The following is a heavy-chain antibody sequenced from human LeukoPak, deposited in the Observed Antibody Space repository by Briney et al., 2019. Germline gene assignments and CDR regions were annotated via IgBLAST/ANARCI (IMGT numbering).Heavy chain of an antibody. J-gene: IGHJ3*02. V-gene: IGHV4-59*12. CDR3: ARDRAAAGHGAFDI. Sequence: SETLSLTCTVSGGSFSSYYWSWIRQPPGKGLEWIGYIYYSGSTNYNPSLKSRVTISLDTSKNQFSLKLSSVTAADTAVYYCARDRAAAGHGAFDIWGQGTMVTVSS. D-gene: IGHD6-13*01. CDR1: GGSFSSYY. CDR2: IYYSGST.